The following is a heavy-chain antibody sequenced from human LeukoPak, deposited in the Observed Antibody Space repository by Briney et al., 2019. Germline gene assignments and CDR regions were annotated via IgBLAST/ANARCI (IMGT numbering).Heavy chain of an antibody. D-gene: IGHD6-13*01. Sequence: GGSLRLSCAASGFTFSSYWMHWVRQAPGKGLVWVSRINNDESHTTYADSVKGRFTISRDNAKNTLYLQMNSLRVEDTAVYYCARDQSSSWYVAWFDPWGQGTLVTVSS. CDR1: GFTFSSYW. CDR2: INNDESHT. J-gene: IGHJ5*02. CDR3: ARDQSSSWYVAWFDP. V-gene: IGHV3-74*01.